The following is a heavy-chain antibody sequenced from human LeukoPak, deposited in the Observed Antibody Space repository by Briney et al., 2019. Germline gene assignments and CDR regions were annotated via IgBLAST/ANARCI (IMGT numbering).Heavy chain of an antibody. Sequence: ASVKVPCKVSGYTLTELSMHWVRQAPGKGLEWMGGFDPEDGETIYAQKFQGRVTMTEDTSTDTAYMELSSLRSEDTAVYYCATVYYYGSGSLDYWGQGTLVTVSS. D-gene: IGHD3-10*01. J-gene: IGHJ4*02. V-gene: IGHV1-24*01. CDR1: GYTLTELS. CDR2: FDPEDGET. CDR3: ATVYYYGSGSLDY.